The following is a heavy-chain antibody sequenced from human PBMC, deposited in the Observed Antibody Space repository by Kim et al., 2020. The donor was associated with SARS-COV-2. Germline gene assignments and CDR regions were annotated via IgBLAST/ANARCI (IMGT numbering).Heavy chain of an antibody. J-gene: IGHJ4*02. D-gene: IGHD4-17*01. Sequence: SETLSLTCTVSGGSIRSSSYYWDWIRQPPGKGLEWIGSIYYSGSTYYNPSLKSRVTISVDTSKNQFSLKLSSVTAADTAVYYCARRRDDYGDYRYFDYWGQGTLITVSS. V-gene: IGHV4-39*01. CDR1: GGSIRSSSYY. CDR3: ARRRDDYGDYRYFDY. CDR2: IYYSGST.